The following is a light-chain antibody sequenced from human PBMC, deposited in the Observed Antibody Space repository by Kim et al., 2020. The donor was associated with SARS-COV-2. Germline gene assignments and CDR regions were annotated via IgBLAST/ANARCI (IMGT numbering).Light chain of an antibody. V-gene: IGKV3-20*01. J-gene: IGKJ1*01. CDR1: QSVSDTY. CDR3: QQYQISPWT. Sequence: SPGERATLSGRASQSVSDTYFAWYQQKPGQAPRLFIYGTFSRATGIPDRFSGSGSGTDFTLAITRLEPEDFAVYYCQQYQISPWTFGQGTKVDIK. CDR2: GTF.